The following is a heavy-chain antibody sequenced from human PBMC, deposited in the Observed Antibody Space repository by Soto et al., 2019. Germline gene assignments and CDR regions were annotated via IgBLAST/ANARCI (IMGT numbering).Heavy chain of an antibody. Sequence: PGGSLRLSCAASGFTFSNYAMHWVRQAPGKGLEWVSVISYDGSNKYFAASVKGRFTLSRDNSKNTLYLQMNSLRPEDTAVYYCARALYCTSTSCYIAVSVLGMDVWGQGTTVTVSS. CDR2: ISYDGSNK. CDR3: ARALYCTSTSCYIAVSVLGMDV. D-gene: IGHD2-2*02. V-gene: IGHV3-30-3*01. J-gene: IGHJ6*02. CDR1: GFTFSNYA.